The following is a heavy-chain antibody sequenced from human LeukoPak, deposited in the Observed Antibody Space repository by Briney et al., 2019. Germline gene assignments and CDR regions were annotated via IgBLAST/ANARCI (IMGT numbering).Heavy chain of an antibody. CDR1: GFTFSSYE. Sequence: GGSLRLSCAASGFTFSSYEMNWVRRAPGKGLEWVSYISSSGSTIYYADSVKGRFTISRDNAKNSLYLQMNSLRAEDAAVYYSARYCSGDCYGNWFDPWGQGTLVTVSS. CDR2: ISSSGSTI. D-gene: IGHD2-21*02. J-gene: IGHJ5*02. CDR3: ARYCSGDCYGNWFDP. V-gene: IGHV3-48*03.